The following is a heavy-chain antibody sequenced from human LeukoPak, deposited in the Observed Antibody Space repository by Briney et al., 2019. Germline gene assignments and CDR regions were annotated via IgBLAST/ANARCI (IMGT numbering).Heavy chain of an antibody. D-gene: IGHD6-19*01. CDR1: GGSISSYY. CDR3: ARVTLSSGWPFDY. J-gene: IGHJ4*02. V-gene: IGHV4-59*12. CDR2: IYYSGST. Sequence: PSETLSLTCTVSGGSISSYYWSWIRQPPGKGLEWIGYIYYSGSTNYNPSLKSRVTISVDTSKNQFSLKLSSVTAADTAVYFCARVTLSSGWPFDYWGQGTLVTVSS.